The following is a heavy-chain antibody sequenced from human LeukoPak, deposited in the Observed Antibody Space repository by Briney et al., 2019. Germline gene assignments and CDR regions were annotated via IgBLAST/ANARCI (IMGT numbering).Heavy chain of an antibody. CDR1: GYTFTGYY. J-gene: IGHJ4*02. CDR2: INPNSGGT. CDR3: ARTFTVATTFDY. V-gene: IGHV1-2*06. Sequence: ASVKVSCKASGYTFTGYYMHWVRQAPGQGLEWMGRINPNSGGTNYAQKLQGRVTMTTDTSTSTAYMELRSLRSDDTAVYYCARTFTVATTFDYWGQGTLVTVSS. D-gene: IGHD5-12*01.